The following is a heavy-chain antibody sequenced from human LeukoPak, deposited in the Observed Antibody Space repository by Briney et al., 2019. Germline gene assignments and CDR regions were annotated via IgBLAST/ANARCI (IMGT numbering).Heavy chain of an antibody. CDR1: GFTFSSFW. J-gene: IGHJ4*02. CDR2: INNDGSDT. Sequence: PGGSLRLSCATSGFTFSSFWMHWVRQAPGKGLVWVSRINNDGSDTSYAASVKGRLTISRDNAKNTLYLQMNSLRAEDTAVYYCARDLYSSGVEYYFDYWGQGTLVTVSS. D-gene: IGHD6-19*01. CDR3: ARDLYSSGVEYYFDY. V-gene: IGHV3-74*01.